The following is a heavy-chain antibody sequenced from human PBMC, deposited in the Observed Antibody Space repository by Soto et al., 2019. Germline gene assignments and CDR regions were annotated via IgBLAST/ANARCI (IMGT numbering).Heavy chain of an antibody. CDR1: GFTLSSYA. Sequence: PGGALRLSCAASGFTLSSYAMHWVRQAPGKGLEWVAVISYDGSNKYYADSVKGRFTISRDNSKNTLYLQMNSLRAEDTAVYYCARDAYCSGGSCPRGMHVWGQGTTVTVSS. CDR3: ARDAYCSGGSCPRGMHV. CDR2: ISYDGSNK. J-gene: IGHJ6*02. V-gene: IGHV3-30-3*01. D-gene: IGHD2-15*01.